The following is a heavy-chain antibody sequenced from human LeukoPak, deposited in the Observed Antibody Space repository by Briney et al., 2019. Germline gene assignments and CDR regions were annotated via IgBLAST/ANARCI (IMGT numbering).Heavy chain of an antibody. CDR3: ARGRDSYGSGTYYFEY. CDR2: IYYSGST. Sequence: SQTLSLTCTVSGCTISSGGYYWSWIRQHPGKVLEWIGYIYYSGSTYYNPSLKSRVTISVDTSKNQFSLKLSSVTAADTAVYYCARGRDSYGSGTYYFEYWGQGTLVTVSS. CDR1: GCTISSGGYY. D-gene: IGHD3-10*01. V-gene: IGHV4-31*03. J-gene: IGHJ4*02.